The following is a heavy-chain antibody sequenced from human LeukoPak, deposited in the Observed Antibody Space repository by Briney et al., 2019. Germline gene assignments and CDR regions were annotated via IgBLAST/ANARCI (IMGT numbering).Heavy chain of an antibody. V-gene: IGHV3-74*01. J-gene: IGHJ6*02. CDR2: INSDGSIT. CDR1: GFTFSDAW. Sequence: GGSLRLSCAASGFTFSDAWISWVRQAPGKGLVWVSHINSDGSITSYADSVKGRFTISRDNAKNTLYLQMNSLRAEDTAVYYCARDAVDTANAVWGQGTTVTVSS. CDR3: ARDAVDTANAV. D-gene: IGHD5-18*01.